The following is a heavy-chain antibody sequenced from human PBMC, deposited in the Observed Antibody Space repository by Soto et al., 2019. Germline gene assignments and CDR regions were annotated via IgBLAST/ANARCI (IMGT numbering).Heavy chain of an antibody. CDR1: GFTFSSYA. CDR3: AKDALAGVAAPYYYYYYGLDV. D-gene: IGHD6-13*01. Sequence: PGGSLRLSCAASGFTFSSYAMSWVRQAPGKGLEWVSAISGSGGSTYYADSVKGRFTISRDNSKNTLYLQMSSLRAEDTAVYYCAKDALAGVAAPYYYYYYGLDVWGQGTTVTVSS. V-gene: IGHV3-23*01. CDR2: ISGSGGST. J-gene: IGHJ6*02.